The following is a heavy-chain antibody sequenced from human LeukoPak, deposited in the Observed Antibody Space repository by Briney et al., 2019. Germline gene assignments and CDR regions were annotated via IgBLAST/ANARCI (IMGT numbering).Heavy chain of an antibody. CDR1: GGSSSSTSYH. J-gene: IGHJ3*01. Sequence: SETLSLTCAVSGGSSSSTSYHWAWIRQPPGKGLEWIGTIYYSGSTYHNPSLKSRVTMSVDTSRNQFSLKLSSVDAADTAVYYCAKAGVRYFDSSGLYAFDFWGQGTTVTVSS. CDR3: AKAGVRYFDSSGLYAFDF. V-gene: IGHV4-39*01. CDR2: IYYSGST. D-gene: IGHD3-22*01.